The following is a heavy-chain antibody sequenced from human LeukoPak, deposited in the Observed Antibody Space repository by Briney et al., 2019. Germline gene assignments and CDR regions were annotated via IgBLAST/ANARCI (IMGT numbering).Heavy chain of an antibody. D-gene: IGHD6-19*01. J-gene: IGHJ4*02. Sequence: SETLSLTCAVYGGSFNGYYWSWIRQPPGNGLEWIGEINHSGTTNYSPSRKRRVTISVDKSKNQFSLKLSSVTAADTAVYYCARGNGSSGRPWPGYFDYWGQGTLVTVSS. CDR1: GGSFNGYY. V-gene: IGHV4-34*01. CDR2: INHSGTT. CDR3: ARGNGSSGRPWPGYFDY.